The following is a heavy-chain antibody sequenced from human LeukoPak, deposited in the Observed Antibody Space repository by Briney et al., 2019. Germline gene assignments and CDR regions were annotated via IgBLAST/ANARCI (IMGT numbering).Heavy chain of an antibody. CDR1: GYTFASYD. J-gene: IGHJ1*01. CDR3: ARRQEGYDSSGYQKPRAEYFQH. D-gene: IGHD3-22*01. Sequence: GASVKVSCKASGYTFASYDINWVRQATGQGLEWMGWMNPNSGNTGYAQKFQGRVTMTRNTSTSTAYMELSRLRSEDTAVYFCARRQEGYDSSGYQKPRAEYFQHWGQGTLVTVSS. V-gene: IGHV1-8*01. CDR2: MNPNSGNT.